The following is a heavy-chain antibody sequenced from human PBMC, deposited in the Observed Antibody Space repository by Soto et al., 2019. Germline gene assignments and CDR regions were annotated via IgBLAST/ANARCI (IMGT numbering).Heavy chain of an antibody. J-gene: IGHJ3*02. Sequence: LRLSCAASGFTFSGSAMHWVRQASGKGLEWVGRIRSKANSYATAYAASVKGRFTISRDDSKNTAYLQMNSLKTEDTAVYYCTSALYYYDSSGYLLAFDIWGQGTMVTVSS. V-gene: IGHV3-73*01. CDR2: IRSKANSYAT. CDR1: GFTFSGSA. CDR3: TSALYYYDSSGYLLAFDI. D-gene: IGHD3-22*01.